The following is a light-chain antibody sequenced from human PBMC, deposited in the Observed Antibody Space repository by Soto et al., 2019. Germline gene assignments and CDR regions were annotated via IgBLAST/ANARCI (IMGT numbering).Light chain of an antibody. CDR2: EVS. J-gene: IGLJ1*01. CDR3: SSYAGSNNFEV. CDR1: SSDVGGYNY. Sequence: LTQPPSASGSPGQSVTISCTGTSSDVGGYNYVSWYQQHPGKAPKLMIYEVSKRPSGVPDRFSGSKSGHTASLTVSGLQAEDEADYYCSSYAGSNNFEVFGTGTKVTVL. V-gene: IGLV2-8*01.